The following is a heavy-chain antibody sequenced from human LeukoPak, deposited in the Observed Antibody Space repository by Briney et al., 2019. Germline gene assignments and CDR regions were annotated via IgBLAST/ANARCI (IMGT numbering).Heavy chain of an antibody. CDR1: GFTFSNYW. CDR3: TREDNWYFDL. CDR2: INSDGSST. J-gene: IGHJ2*01. V-gene: IGHV3-74*01. Sequence: GGSLRLSCAASGFTFSNYWMHWVRQAPGKGLVWVSRINSDGSSTNYADSVKGRFTISRDNAKSSLYLQLNSLTAEDTAVYYCTREDNWYFDLWGRGTLVTVSS.